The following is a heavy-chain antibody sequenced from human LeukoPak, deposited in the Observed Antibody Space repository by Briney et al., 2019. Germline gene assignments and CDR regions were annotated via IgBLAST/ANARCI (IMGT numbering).Heavy chain of an antibody. Sequence: GASVKVSCKASGYTFTGYYVHWVRQAPGQGLEWMGWINPNSGGTNYAQKFQGRVTMTRDTSISTAYMELSRLRSDDTAAYYCARGEYSSSPPSDYWGQGTLVTVSS. D-gene: IGHD6-6*01. V-gene: IGHV1-2*02. CDR2: INPNSGGT. CDR1: GYTFTGYY. CDR3: ARGEYSSSPPSDY. J-gene: IGHJ4*02.